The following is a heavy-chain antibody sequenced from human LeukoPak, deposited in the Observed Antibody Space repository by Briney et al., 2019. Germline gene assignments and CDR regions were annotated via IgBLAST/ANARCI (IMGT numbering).Heavy chain of an antibody. J-gene: IGHJ4*02. Sequence: TSETLSLTCTVSGGSISSSTYYWGWIRQPPGKGQEWIASMYYIGSTYYNPSLKSRVTISQDTSKNQFSLKLDSVTAADTAVYYCARGGIAVPGSRSLDYWGQGTLVTVSS. V-gene: IGHV4-39*07. CDR2: MYYIGST. D-gene: IGHD6-19*01. CDR3: ARGGIAVPGSRSLDY. CDR1: GGSISSSTYY.